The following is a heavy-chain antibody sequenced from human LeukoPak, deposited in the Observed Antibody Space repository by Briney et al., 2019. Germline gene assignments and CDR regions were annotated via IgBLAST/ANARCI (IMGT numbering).Heavy chain of an antibody. V-gene: IGHV4-59*01. D-gene: IGHD5-24*01. Sequence: SETLSLTCTVSGGSISSYYWSWIRQPPGKGLEWIGYIYYSGSTNYNPPLKSRVTISVDTSKNQFSLKLSSVTAADTAVYYCARLGDGYNVKGFRRAFDIWGQGTMVTVSS. J-gene: IGHJ3*02. CDR2: IYYSGST. CDR1: GGSISSYY. CDR3: ARLGDGYNVKGFRRAFDI.